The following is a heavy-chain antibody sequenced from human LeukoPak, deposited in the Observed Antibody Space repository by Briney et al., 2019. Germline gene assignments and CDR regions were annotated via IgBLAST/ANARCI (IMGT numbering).Heavy chain of an antibody. CDR2: IWYDGNNK. J-gene: IGHJ4*02. V-gene: IGHV3-30*02. CDR3: AKDPLLYGSGSYYFDY. D-gene: IGHD3-10*01. Sequence: GGSLRLSCAAPGFTFSNSGMHWVRQAPGKGLEWVAFIWYDGNNKYHADSVKGRFTISRDSSKNKLYLQMNRLRAEDTAVYYCAKDPLLYGSGSYYFDYWGQGTLVTVSS. CDR1: GFTFSNSG.